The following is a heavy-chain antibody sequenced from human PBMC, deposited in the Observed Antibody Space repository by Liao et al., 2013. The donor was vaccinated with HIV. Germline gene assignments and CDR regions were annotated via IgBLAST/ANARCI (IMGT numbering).Heavy chain of an antibody. Sequence: QVQLQESGPGLVKPSETLSLTCTVSGGSISSYYWSWIRQPAGKGLEWIGRIYTSGSTNYNPSLKSRVTMSVDTSKNQFSLKLSSVTAADTAVYYCARGIRIAAAVTPYYYYMDVWGERTDVTVSS. CDR3: ARGIRIAAAVTPYYYYMDV. D-gene: IGHD6-13*01. CDR1: GGSISSYY. J-gene: IGHJ6*03. CDR2: IYTSGST. V-gene: IGHV4-4*07.